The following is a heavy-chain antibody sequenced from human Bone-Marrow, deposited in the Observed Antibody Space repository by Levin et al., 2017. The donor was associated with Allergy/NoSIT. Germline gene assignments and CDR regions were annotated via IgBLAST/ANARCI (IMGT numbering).Heavy chain of an antibody. Sequence: GGSLRLSCAASGFTFSRYAMSWLRLAPGKGLEWVSGVVASGSRTYYADSVKGRFTISKDNSMNTMYLQMNSLRAEDTALYYCVKDPNGDYWPGAFDNWGQGTMVIVSS. V-gene: IGHV3-23*01. CDR1: GFTFSRYA. CDR2: VVASGSRT. CDR3: VKDPNGDYWPGAFDN. D-gene: IGHD4-17*01. J-gene: IGHJ3*02.